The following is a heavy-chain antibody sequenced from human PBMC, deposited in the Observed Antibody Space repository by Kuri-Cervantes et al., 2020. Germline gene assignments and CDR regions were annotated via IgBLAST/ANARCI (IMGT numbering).Heavy chain of an antibody. CDR2: ISNSGSAI. D-gene: IGHD3-10*01. V-gene: IGHV3-48*01. J-gene: IGHJ4*02. CDR3: ARDYGFRRYYFDY. Sequence: GESLKISCAASGFTFSNYVMNWVRQAPGKGLEWVSYISNSGSAIYYADSVKGRFTISRDNSKNTLYLQMNSLRAEDTALYYCARDYGFRRYYFDYWGQGILVTVSS. CDR1: GFTFSNYV.